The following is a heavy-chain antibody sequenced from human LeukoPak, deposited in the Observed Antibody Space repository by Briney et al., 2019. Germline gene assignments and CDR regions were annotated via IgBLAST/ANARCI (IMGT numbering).Heavy chain of an antibody. J-gene: IGHJ4*02. CDR1: GFSVTSNY. D-gene: IGHD2/OR15-2a*01. CDR3: TRDPPAVLLGTYG. Sequence: PGGSLRLSCTASGFSVTSNYMNWVRQAPWKGLEWVSLIYSDGSTYHADAVKGRLTISRDKSNNMVYLQMNNLRVEDTAMYYCTRDPPAVLLGTYGWGQGALVTVSS. V-gene: IGHV3-66*01. CDR2: IYSDGST.